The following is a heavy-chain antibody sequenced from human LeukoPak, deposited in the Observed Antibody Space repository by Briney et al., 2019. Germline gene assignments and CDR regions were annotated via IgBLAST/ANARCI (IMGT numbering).Heavy chain of an antibody. CDR2: ISGSGGST. CDR1: GFTFSRYA. J-gene: IGHJ4*02. CDR3: AKAMAWGVIVSLLDY. D-gene: IGHD3-10*01. Sequence: PGGSLRLSCAASGFTFSRYAMSWVRQAPGKGLEWDSAISGSGGSTYYADSVKGRFTISRDNSKNTLYLQMNSLRAEDTAVYYCAKAMAWGVIVSLLDYWGQGTLVTVSS. V-gene: IGHV3-23*01.